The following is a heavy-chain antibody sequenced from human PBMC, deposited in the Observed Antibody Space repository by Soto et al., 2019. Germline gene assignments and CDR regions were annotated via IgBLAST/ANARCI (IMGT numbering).Heavy chain of an antibody. Sequence: QVQLVQSGAEVKKPGSSVKVSCKASGGTFSSYAISWVRQAPGQRLEWMGGIIPIFGTANYAQKFQGRVTITADESTSTADMELSSLRSDDTAVYYCERESYSGSYSTPLDYWGQGTLVTVSS. V-gene: IGHV1-69*01. J-gene: IGHJ4*02. CDR1: GGTFSSYA. D-gene: IGHD2-15*01. CDR2: IIPIFGTA. CDR3: ERESYSGSYSTPLDY.